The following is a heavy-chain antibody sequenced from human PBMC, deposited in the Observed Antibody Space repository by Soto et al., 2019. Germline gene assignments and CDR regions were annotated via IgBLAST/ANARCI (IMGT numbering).Heavy chain of an antibody. J-gene: IGHJ5*02. D-gene: IGHD6-19*01. CDR2: IYYSGST. V-gene: IGHV4-59*01. CDR1: GGSISSYY. Sequence: NPSETLSLTCTVSGGSISSYYWSWIRQPPGKGLEWIGYIYYSGSTNYNPSLKSRVTISVDTSKNQFSLKLSSVTAADTAVYYCARDLWLGDWFDPWGQGTLVTVSS. CDR3: ARDLWLGDWFDP.